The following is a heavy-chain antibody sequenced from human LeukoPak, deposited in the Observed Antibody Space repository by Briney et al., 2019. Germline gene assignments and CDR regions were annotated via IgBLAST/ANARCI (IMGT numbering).Heavy chain of an antibody. J-gene: IGHJ5*02. D-gene: IGHD2-2*01. Sequence: SETLSLTCTVSGGSISSYYWSWIRQPPGKGLEWIGYIYYSGSTNYNPSLKSRVTISVDTSKNQFSLKLSSVTAADTAVYYCASDHLPDCSSTSCSTNWFDPWGQGTLVTVSS. CDR2: IYYSGST. V-gene: IGHV4-59*01. CDR3: ASDHLPDCSSTSCSTNWFDP. CDR1: GGSISSYY.